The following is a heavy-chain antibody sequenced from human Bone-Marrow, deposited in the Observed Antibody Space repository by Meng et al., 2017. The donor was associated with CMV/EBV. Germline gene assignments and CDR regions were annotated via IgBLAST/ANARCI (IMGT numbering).Heavy chain of an antibody. CDR1: GFTFSSYS. Sequence: GGSLRLSCAASGFTFSSYSMNWVRQAPGKGLEWVSSISVTSTYIYYADSVKGRFTISRDNAKNSLYLQMNSLRVEETAVYYCARDPKGRVTIFGVVTPERAFDIWGQGTMVTVSS. CDR2: ISVTSTYI. V-gene: IGHV3-21*01. J-gene: IGHJ3*02. CDR3: ARDPKGRVTIFGVVTPERAFDI. D-gene: IGHD3-3*01.